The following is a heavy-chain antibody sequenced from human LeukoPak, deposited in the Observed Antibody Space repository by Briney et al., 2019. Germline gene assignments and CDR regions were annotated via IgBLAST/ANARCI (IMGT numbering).Heavy chain of an antibody. J-gene: IGHJ6*02. D-gene: IGHD3-3*01. Sequence: PSETLSLTCTVSGGSISSYYWSWIRQPPGKGLEWIGYIYYSGSTNYNPSLKSRVTISVDTSKNQFSLKLSSVTAADTAVYYCARDSQYYDFWSGPYGMDVWGQGTTVTDSS. CDR2: IYYSGST. CDR1: GGSISSYY. V-gene: IGHV4-59*01. CDR3: ARDSQYYDFWSGPYGMDV.